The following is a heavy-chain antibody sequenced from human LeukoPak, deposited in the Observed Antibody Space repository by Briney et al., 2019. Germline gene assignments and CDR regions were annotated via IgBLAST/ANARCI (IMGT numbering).Heavy chain of an antibody. V-gene: IGHV4-59*01. CDR1: GGSISSYY. CDR2: IYYSGST. J-gene: IGHJ4*02. CDR3: ARDMSLAAAGIDY. Sequence: SETLSLTCTVSGGSISSYYWSWIRQPPGKGLEWSGYIYYSGSTNYNTSLNRRVTISVDTSKNQFYLKLSPVTAADTAVYYCARDMSLAAAGIDYWGQGTLVTVSS. D-gene: IGHD6-13*01.